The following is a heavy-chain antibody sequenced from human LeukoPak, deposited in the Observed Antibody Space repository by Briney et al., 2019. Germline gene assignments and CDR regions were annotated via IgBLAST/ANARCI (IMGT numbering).Heavy chain of an antibody. CDR3: ATGGGYRFAY. Sequence: ASVKVSCKASGYSITNYAILWVRQAPGQGLEWMGWINTNTEKSTYAPGFTGRYVFSLDSSVNTAYLQISSLKAEDTALYYCATGGGYRFAYWGQGTLVIVSS. CDR1: GYSITNYA. J-gene: IGHJ4*02. D-gene: IGHD6-25*01. CDR2: INTNTEKS. V-gene: IGHV7-4-1*02.